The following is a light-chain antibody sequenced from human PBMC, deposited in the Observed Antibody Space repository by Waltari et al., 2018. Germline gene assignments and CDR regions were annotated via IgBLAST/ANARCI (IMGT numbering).Light chain of an antibody. CDR2: KTF. CDR1: QSVSTS. V-gene: IGKV1-5*03. CDR3: QQYSSSSMFS. J-gene: IGKJ2*03. Sequence: DIQLTQSPSTLSASVGDRVTITCRASQSVSTSLAWFQHKPGNPPKLLIYKTFNLAGGVPSRFSGSGSGTEFTLTITSLQPDDFATYYCQQYSSSSMFSFGQGTKLEIK.